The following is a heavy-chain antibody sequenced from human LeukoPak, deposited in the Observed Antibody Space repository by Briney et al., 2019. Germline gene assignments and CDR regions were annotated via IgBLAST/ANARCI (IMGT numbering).Heavy chain of an antibody. CDR3: ARVASDYYDSSVSDAFNI. CDR1: GYTFTGYY. CDR2: INPTSGGT. Sequence: ALVKVSCKASGYTFTGYYMHWVRQAPGQGLEWMGWINPTSGGTNYAQKFQGWVTMTRDTSISTAYMELSRLRSDNTAVYYCARVASDYYDSSVSDAFNIWGQGTMVTVSS. V-gene: IGHV1-2*04. D-gene: IGHD3-22*01. J-gene: IGHJ3*02.